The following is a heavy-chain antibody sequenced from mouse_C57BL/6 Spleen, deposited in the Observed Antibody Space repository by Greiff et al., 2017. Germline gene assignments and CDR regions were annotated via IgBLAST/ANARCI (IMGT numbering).Heavy chain of an antibody. CDR3: ARPYYYGSSEAWFAY. V-gene: IGHV1-22*01. CDR1: GYTFTDYN. CDR2: INPNNGGT. Sequence: EVKLVESGPELVKPGASVKMSCKASGYTFTDYNMHWVKQSHGKSLEWIGYINPNNGGTSYNQKFKGKATLTVNKSSSTAYMELRSLTSEDSAVYYCARPYYYGSSEAWFAYWGQGTLVTVSA. D-gene: IGHD1-1*01. J-gene: IGHJ3*01.